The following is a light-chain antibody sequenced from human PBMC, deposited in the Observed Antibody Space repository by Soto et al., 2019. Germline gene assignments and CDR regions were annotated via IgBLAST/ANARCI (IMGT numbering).Light chain of an antibody. CDR1: QSISSNY. CDR3: QQYGYPQLA. Sequence: EIVLTQSPGTLSLSPGETVTLSCRASQSISSNYVAWFQHKPGQAPRLLIYGASNRAPGIPERFSGSASGTDFSLTINRLEPEDSAVFYCQQYGYPQLAFGGGTKVEIK. V-gene: IGKV3-20*01. CDR2: GAS. J-gene: IGKJ4*01.